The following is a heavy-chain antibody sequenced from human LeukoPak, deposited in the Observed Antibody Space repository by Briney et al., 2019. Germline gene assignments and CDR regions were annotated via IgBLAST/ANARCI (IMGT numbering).Heavy chain of an antibody. CDR2: FFHGGGT. V-gene: IGHV4-30-2*02. J-gene: IGHJ2*01. CDR3: ARDYGDIPPDWYYDL. D-gene: IGHD4-17*01. CDR1: GDSVTGSGYS. Sequence: SETLSLTCAVSGDSVTGSGYSWSWLRQAPGQGLEWIGFFFHGGGTYYNPSLKSRVTISVDTSKNQFSLKLRSVTAADTAVYYCARDYGDIPPDWYYDLWGRGTLVTVSS.